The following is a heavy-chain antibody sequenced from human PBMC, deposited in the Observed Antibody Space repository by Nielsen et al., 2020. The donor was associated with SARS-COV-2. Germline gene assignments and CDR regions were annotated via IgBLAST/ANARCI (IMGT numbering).Heavy chain of an antibody. Sequence: SVKVSCKASGFTFSSSAVQWVRQARGQRLEWMGWIVVGSGDTYNAEKFQERVTITRDMSTSTAYMELRSLRSGDTAVYYCAARFDIWGQGTMVTVSS. CDR2: IVVGSGDT. CDR1: GFTFSSSA. CDR3: AARFDI. V-gene: IGHV1-58*01. J-gene: IGHJ3*02.